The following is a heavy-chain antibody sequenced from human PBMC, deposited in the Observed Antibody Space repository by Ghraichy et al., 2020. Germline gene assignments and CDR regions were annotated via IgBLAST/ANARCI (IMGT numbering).Heavy chain of an antibody. CDR3: ARAPITVFGVETPRRAFDH. Sequence: SETLSLTCAVYIGSFSDHYWTWVRQPPGKGLEWIGEINSDGTTNYNPSLKSRLTISVDTSKNQFSLQLRSVTAADTATYYCARAPITVFGVETPRRAFDHWGRGSRVTVSS. V-gene: IGHV4-34*01. D-gene: IGHD3-3*01. CDR2: INSDGTT. J-gene: IGHJ4*02. CDR1: IGSFSDHY.